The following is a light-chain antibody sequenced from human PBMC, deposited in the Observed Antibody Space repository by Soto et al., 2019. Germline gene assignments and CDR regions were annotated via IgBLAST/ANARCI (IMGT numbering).Light chain of an antibody. CDR2: DVS. Sequence: QSVLTQPASVSGSPGQSITISCTGTSSDVGGYNYVSWYQQHPGKAPKFMIYDVSNRPSGVPDRFSGSKSGTPASLTISGLQADDEADYYCQSYDDSLSVHYVFGTGTKVTV. CDR1: SSDVGGYNY. CDR3: QSYDDSLSVHYV. V-gene: IGLV2-14*01. J-gene: IGLJ1*01.